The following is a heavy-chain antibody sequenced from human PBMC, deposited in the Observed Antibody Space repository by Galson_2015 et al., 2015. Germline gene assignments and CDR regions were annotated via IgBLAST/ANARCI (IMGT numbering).Heavy chain of an antibody. CDR1: GFTISSNY. Sequence: SLRLSCAASGFTISSNYMSWVRQAPGKGLEWVSVIYSGGSTYYADSVKGRFTISRDNSKNTLYLQMNSLRAEDTAVYYCASTLEEYSSTAGEVDYWGQGTLVTVSS. J-gene: IGHJ4*02. V-gene: IGHV3-66*02. D-gene: IGHD6-6*01. CDR3: ASTLEEYSSTAGEVDY. CDR2: IYSGGST.